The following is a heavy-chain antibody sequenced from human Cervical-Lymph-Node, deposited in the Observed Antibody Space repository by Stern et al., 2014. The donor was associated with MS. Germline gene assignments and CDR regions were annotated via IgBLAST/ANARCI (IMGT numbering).Heavy chain of an antibody. CDR1: GDSISSYTHY. CDR3: AKHACTGAACPFDL. D-gene: IGHD2-8*02. V-gene: IGHV4-39*01. CDR2: VYYSGPT. J-gene: IGHJ4*02. Sequence: QLVQSGPGLVKPSETLSLTCAVSGDSISSYTHYWAWIRQPPGKGLEWIGMVYYSGPTYDNRSLKSPVTISVDTSNNHSSLGLNSVTAADTAVYYCAKHACTGAACPFDLWGQGTLVTVSS.